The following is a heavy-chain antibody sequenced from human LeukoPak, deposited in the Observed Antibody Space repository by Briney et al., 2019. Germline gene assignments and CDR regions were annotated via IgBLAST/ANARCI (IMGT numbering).Heavy chain of an antibody. V-gene: IGHV4-59*08. CDR2: IYYSGST. D-gene: IGHD3-10*01. J-gene: IGHJ3*02. Sequence: PSETLSLTCTVSGGSISSYYWSWIRQPPGKGLEWIGYIYYSGSTNYNPSLKSRVTISVDTSKNQFSLKLSSVTVADTAVYYCARQFRWFGVGGNAFDIWGQGTMVTVSS. CDR3: ARQFRWFGVGGNAFDI. CDR1: GGSISSYY.